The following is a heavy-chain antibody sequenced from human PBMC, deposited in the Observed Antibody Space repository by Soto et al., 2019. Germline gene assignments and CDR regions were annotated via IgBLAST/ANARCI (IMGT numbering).Heavy chain of an antibody. CDR1: GFTFSRYW. Sequence: EVQLMESGGGLVQPGGSLRLSCAASGFTFSRYWMNWVRQSPGKGLMWISRISPGGDSKSYADSVEGRFTVSRDNAKNTLYLQMTSLRAEDAAMYYCASLGHIVPVAPTDFDHWGQGTLVTVSS. D-gene: IGHD2-8*02. CDR2: ISPGGDSK. J-gene: IGHJ4*02. V-gene: IGHV3-74*01. CDR3: ASLGHIVPVAPTDFDH.